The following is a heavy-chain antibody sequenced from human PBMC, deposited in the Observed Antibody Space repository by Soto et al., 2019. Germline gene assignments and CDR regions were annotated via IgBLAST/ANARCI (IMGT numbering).Heavy chain of an antibody. CDR1: GFTFSTYG. CDR2: IGRSGTDT. J-gene: IGHJ4*02. Sequence: EVQLLESGGGLVQAGGSLRPSCVASGFTFSTYGMTWVRQAPGKGLEWVSGIGRSGTDTYYADSVKDRFTISRDNSKSSLFLQMNSLRADDTAVYFCLKGAWGNIYDYWGQGTLVTVSS. V-gene: IGHV3-23*01. CDR3: LKGAWGNIYDY. D-gene: IGHD3-9*01.